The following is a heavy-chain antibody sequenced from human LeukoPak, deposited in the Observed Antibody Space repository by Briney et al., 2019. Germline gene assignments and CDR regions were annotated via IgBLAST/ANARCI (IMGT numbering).Heavy chain of an antibody. J-gene: IGHJ5*02. CDR1: GGSISSGGYY. D-gene: IGHD2-21*01. CDR3: AREGCGVVRENWFDP. Sequence: SETLSLTCTVSGGSISSGGYYWSWIRQHPGKGLEWIGYIYYSGSTYYNPSLKSRVTISVDTSKNQFSLKLSSVTAADTAVYYCAREGCGVVRENWFDPWGQGTLVTVSS. V-gene: IGHV4-31*03. CDR2: IYYSGST.